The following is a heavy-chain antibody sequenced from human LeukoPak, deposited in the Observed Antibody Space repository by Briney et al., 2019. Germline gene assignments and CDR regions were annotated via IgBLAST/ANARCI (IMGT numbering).Heavy chain of an antibody. CDR2: ISAYNGNT. D-gene: IGHD3-16*01. J-gene: IGHJ5*02. CDR1: GYTFTSYG. V-gene: IGHV1-18*01. CDR3: ARYGGLTRGWYWFDP. Sequence: GASVKVSCKASGYTFTSYGISWVRQAPGQGLEWMGWISAYNGNTNYAQKFQGRVTITADESTSTAYMELSSLRSEDTAVYYCARYGGLTRGWYWFDPWGQGTLVTVSS.